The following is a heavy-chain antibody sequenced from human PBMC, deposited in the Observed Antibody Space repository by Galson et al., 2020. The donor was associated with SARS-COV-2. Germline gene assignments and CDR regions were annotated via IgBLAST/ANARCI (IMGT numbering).Heavy chain of an antibody. CDR1: GNIFTDYW. V-gene: IGHV5-51*01. D-gene: IGHD3-22*01. J-gene: IGHJ3*02. CDR2: TYHGDSDT. Sequence: GESLKISCKGSGNIFTDYWIGWVRQMPGKGLEWMGITYHGDSDTRYSPSFRGQVTISADKSISTAYLQWSSLKASDTAIYYCARRAGYYDSNGYYSDAFDIWGEGTMVTVSS. CDR3: ARRAGYYDSNGYYSDAFDI.